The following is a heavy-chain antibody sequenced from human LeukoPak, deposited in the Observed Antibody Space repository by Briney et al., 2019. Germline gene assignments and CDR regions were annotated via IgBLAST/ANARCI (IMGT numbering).Heavy chain of an antibody. V-gene: IGHV3-7*01. Sequence: PGGSLRLSCEASGFTFSTYWMSRVRQAPGKGLEWVANIKQDGSEKYYVDSVKGRFTISRDNAKNSLYLQMNSLSAEDTAMYYCARDSAGNDYWGQGTLVTVSS. D-gene: IGHD6-13*01. CDR1: GFTFSTYW. CDR3: ARDSAGNDY. J-gene: IGHJ4*02. CDR2: IKQDGSEK.